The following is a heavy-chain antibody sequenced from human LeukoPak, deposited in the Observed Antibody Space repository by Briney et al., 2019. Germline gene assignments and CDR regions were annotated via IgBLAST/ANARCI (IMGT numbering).Heavy chain of an antibody. V-gene: IGHV3-23*01. Sequence: GGSLRLSCAASGFTLSSYAMTWVRQAPGKGLEWVSAIASGGGTTYYADSVKGRFTISRDSSKNTLYLQMNSLRAEDTAVYYCAKSGKARIAVAGADYWGQGTPVTVSS. CDR1: GFTLSSYA. D-gene: IGHD6-19*01. J-gene: IGHJ4*02. CDR3: AKSGKARIAVAGADY. CDR2: IASGGGTT.